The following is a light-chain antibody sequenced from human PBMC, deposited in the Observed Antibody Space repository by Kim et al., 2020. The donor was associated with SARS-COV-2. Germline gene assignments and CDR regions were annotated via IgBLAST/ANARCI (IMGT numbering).Light chain of an antibody. J-gene: IGKJ4*01. CDR1: QSVSSS. CDR3: HQRTNWPLT. CDR2: DTS. V-gene: IGKV3-11*01. Sequence: LSPGERATLSCRASQSVSSSLAWYQQKPGQAPRLLIYDTSNRATGIPARFSGSGSGTDFTLTSSSLEPEDFAVYYCHQRTNWPLTFGGGTKVEIK.